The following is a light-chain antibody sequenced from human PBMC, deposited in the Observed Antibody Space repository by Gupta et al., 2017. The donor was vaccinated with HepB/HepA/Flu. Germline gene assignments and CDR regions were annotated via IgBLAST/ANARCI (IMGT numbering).Light chain of an antibody. V-gene: IGLV2-23*02. CDR3: SSYTSSDTFVV. CDR2: EVN. J-gene: IGLJ2*01. Sequence: QSALTQPASVSGSPVQSISISCTGTTSDFGTYDLLSWYQQHPGKAPKLMIFEVNQRPSGVSDRFSGSNSGNTASLTISGLQAEDEADYYCSSYTSSDTFVVFGGGTRLTAL. CDR1: TSDFGTYDL.